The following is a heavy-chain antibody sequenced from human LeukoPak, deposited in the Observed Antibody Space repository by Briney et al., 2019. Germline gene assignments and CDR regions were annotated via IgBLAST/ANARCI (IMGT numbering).Heavy chain of an antibody. J-gene: IGHJ4*02. CDR2: ARNKAKSYTT. CDR1: GFTFSDHY. CDR3: AKYGIGAVAGFDY. Sequence: QPGGSLRLSCAASGFTFSDHYMDWVRQAPGKGLEWVGRARNKAKSYTTEYAASVKGRFTISRDDSENSLYLQLNSLKAEDTAVYYCAKYGIGAVAGFDYWGQGTLVTVSS. V-gene: IGHV3-72*01. D-gene: IGHD6-19*01.